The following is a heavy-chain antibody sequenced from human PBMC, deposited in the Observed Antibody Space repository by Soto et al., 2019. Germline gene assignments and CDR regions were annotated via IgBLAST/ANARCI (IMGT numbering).Heavy chain of an antibody. CDR2: IRSKAYGGTT. V-gene: IGHV3-49*04. CDR1: GFTFGDYA. Sequence: GGSLRLSCTASGFTFGDYAMSWVRQAPGKGLEWVGFIRSKAYGGTTEYAASVKGRFTISRDDSKSIAYLQMNSLKTEDTAVYYCTSAHYDFWSGYSLDVWGQGTTVTVSS. J-gene: IGHJ6*02. CDR3: TSAHYDFWSGYSLDV. D-gene: IGHD3-3*01.